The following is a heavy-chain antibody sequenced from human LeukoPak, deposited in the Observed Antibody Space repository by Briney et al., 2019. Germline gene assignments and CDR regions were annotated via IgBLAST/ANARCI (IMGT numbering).Heavy chain of an antibody. Sequence: ASVKVSCKTSGYSFSSYGISWVRQAPGQGLEWMGWISATNGNTKYTQSLQGRVTMTTDTSTRTAYMELRSLTSDDTAIYYCARDMSFAVSMVSPDYWGQGTLVTVSS. D-gene: IGHD2-8*01. J-gene: IGHJ4*02. CDR3: ARDMSFAVSMVSPDY. CDR1: GYSFSSYG. V-gene: IGHV1-18*01. CDR2: ISATNGNT.